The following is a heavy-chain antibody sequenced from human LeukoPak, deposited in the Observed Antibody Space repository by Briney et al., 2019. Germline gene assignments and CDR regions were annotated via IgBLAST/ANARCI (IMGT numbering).Heavy chain of an antibody. CDR1: GFSVSSTY. CDR2: IYRDGST. V-gene: IGHV3-53*01. D-gene: IGHD4-17*01. J-gene: IGHJ4*02. Sequence: GGSLRLSCAASGFSVSSTYMNWVRQAPGKGLKWVSIIYRDGSTYYADYMKGRFTISRDNSKNTLYLQMNSLRVEDTAMYYCARDSGDGDYEPLDSWGQGTLVIVSS. CDR3: ARDSGDGDYEPLDS.